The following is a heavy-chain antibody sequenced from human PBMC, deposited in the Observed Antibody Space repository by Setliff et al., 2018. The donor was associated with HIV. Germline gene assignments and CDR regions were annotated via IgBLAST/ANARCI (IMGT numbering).Heavy chain of an antibody. Sequence: SETLSLTCTVSGGSITSYYWTWIRQPPGKGLEWIGYIYYSGSTNYNPSLKSRLTISVDTSKNQFSLRLSSVTAADTAVYYCARELRHYSDNSAYYSYFDYWGQGTLVTVSS. D-gene: IGHD3-22*01. J-gene: IGHJ4*02. CDR1: GGSITSYY. CDR3: ARELRHYSDNSAYYSYFDY. CDR2: IYYSGST. V-gene: IGHV4-59*08.